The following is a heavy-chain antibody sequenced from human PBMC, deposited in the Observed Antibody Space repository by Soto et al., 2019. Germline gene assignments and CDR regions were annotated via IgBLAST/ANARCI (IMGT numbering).Heavy chain of an antibody. V-gene: IGHV4-38-2*01. Sequence: AETLSLTCAVSNYSISGGYYWGFVRKAPDNAMDYIGSNFHTGSTYYTPSLKSRVIISVDTSNNQFSLRLTSFTAADTVVYFCTRVEAANFFAHWGQGTLVTVSS. CDR2: NFHTGST. D-gene: IGHD2-21*01. J-gene: IGHJ4*02. CDR1: NYSISGGYY. CDR3: TRVEAANFFAH.